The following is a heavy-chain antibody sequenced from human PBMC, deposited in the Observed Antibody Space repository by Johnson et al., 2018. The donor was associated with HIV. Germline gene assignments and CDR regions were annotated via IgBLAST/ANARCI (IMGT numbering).Heavy chain of an antibody. CDR2: IKEDGSEK. J-gene: IGHJ3*02. D-gene: IGHD2-15*01. Sequence: VQLVESGGGLVQPGGSLRLSCVGSGFSFSDHFMDWVRQAPGKGLEWVANIKEDGSEKFYVDSVKGRFTISRDNAKNSLYLQMNSLRAEDTAVYYCARDWGGYCSGGSCYGDAFDIWGQGTMVTVSS. CDR1: GFSFSDHF. V-gene: IGHV3-7*01. CDR3: ARDWGGYCSGGSCYGDAFDI.